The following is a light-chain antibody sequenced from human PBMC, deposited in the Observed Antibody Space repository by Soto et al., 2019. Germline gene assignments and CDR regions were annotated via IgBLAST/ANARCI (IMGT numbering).Light chain of an antibody. V-gene: IGKV1-5*01. CDR3: QQYSSYLYT. CDR2: DAS. CDR1: QSISSW. J-gene: IGKJ2*01. Sequence: DIQMTQSPSTLSAYLGDRVTITCRASQSISSWLAWYQQKPGKAPKLLIYDASTLESGVPSRFSGSGSGTEFTLTISSLQPDDFATYYCQQYSSYLYTFGQGTKLEIK.